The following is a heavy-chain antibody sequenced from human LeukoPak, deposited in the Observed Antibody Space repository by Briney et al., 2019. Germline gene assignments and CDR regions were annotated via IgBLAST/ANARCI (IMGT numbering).Heavy chain of an antibody. CDR2: INHSGST. V-gene: IGHV4-34*01. D-gene: IGHD3-22*01. CDR3: ERHCAIPYDDSSGYDSVPHYYYYMDV. J-gene: IGHJ6*03. CDR1: GGSFSGYY. Sequence: SETLSLTCAVYGGSFSGYYWSWIRQPPGKGLEWIGEINHSGSTNYNPSLKSRVTISVDTSKNQFSLKLSSVTAADTAVYYCERHCAIPYDDSSGYDSVPHYYYYMDVWGKGTTVTISS.